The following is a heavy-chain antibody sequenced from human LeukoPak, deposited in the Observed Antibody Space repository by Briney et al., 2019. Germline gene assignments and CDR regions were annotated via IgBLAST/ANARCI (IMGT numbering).Heavy chain of an antibody. V-gene: IGHV3-23*01. Sequence: PGGSLRLSCAASGFTFSRYSMAWVRQAPGRGLDWVSTIGGRGGPRTFYADSVKGRFTISRDNSKDTVCLQMDTLGAEDTAVYFCAKEGLLGGYYFDLWGQETPVTVSS. CDR3: AKEGLLGGYYFDL. CDR2: IGGRGGPRT. J-gene: IGHJ4*02. D-gene: IGHD2-8*02. CDR1: GFTFSRYS.